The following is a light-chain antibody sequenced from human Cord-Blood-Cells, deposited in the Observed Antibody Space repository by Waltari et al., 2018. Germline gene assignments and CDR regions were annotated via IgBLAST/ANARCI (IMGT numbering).Light chain of an antibody. J-gene: IGKJ4*01. Sequence: DIQMTQSPSTLSASVGGRVPITCRASQSISSWLAWYQQKPGKAPKLLIYDASSLESGVPSRFSGSGSGTEFTLTISSLQPDDFATYYCQQYNSYSPTFGGGTKVEIK. CDR3: QQYNSYSPT. V-gene: IGKV1-5*01. CDR1: QSISSW. CDR2: DAS.